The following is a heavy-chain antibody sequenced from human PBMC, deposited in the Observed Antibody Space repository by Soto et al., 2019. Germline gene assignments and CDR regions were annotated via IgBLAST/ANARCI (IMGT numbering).Heavy chain of an antibody. D-gene: IGHD3-10*01. CDR2: ISGSGGGT. CDR1: GLTFSSYA. J-gene: IGHJ4*02. V-gene: IGHV3-23*01. Sequence: EVQLLESGGGLVQPGGSLRLSCAASGLTFSSYAMSWIRQAPGKGLEWVSGISGSGGGTYYADSVKGWFTISRDNSENTLYLQMNSLRAEDTAVYYCAKGSAGGDSWGQGTLVTVSS. CDR3: AKGSAGGDS.